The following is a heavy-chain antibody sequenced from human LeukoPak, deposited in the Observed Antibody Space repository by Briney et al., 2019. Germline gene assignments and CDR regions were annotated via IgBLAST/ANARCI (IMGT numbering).Heavy chain of an antibody. J-gene: IGHJ4*02. D-gene: IGHD3-22*01. Sequence: SETLSLTCTVSGGSISSGDYYWSWIRQPPGKGLEWIGYMYYSGSTYYNPSLKSRVTISVDTSKNQFSLKLSSVTAADTAVYYCARVIDSSGPDYWGQGTLVTVSS. CDR1: GGSISSGDYY. V-gene: IGHV4-30-4*08. CDR2: MYYSGST. CDR3: ARVIDSSGPDY.